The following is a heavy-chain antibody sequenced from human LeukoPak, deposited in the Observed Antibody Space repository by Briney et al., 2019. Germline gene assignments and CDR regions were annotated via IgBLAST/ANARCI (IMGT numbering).Heavy chain of an antibody. D-gene: IGHD6-19*01. CDR1: GYTFTSYD. CDR2: TNPNSGYT. J-gene: IGHJ4*02. Sequence: ASVKVSCKASGYTFTSYDINWVRQATGQGLEWMGWTNPNSGYTGYAQKFQGRVTITRNNSIRTVYMELSSLRSEDTAVYYCARVAGSIDYWGQGTLVTVSS. CDR3: ARVAGSIDY. V-gene: IGHV1-8*03.